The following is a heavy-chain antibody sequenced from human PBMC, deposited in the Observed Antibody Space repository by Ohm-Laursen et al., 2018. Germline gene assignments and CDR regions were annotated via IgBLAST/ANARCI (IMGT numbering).Heavy chain of an antibody. CDR1: GFTFSGYD. CDR3: ARDRSRS. CDR2: IGTVGDT. D-gene: IGHD6-13*01. Sequence: SLRLSCSASGFTFSGYDMHWVRQATGKGLEWVSGIGTVGDTYYIGSVKGRFTISRDNAKNSLYLQMNSLRAEDTAVYYCARDRSRSWGQGTLVTVSS. J-gene: IGHJ5*02. V-gene: IGHV3-13*04.